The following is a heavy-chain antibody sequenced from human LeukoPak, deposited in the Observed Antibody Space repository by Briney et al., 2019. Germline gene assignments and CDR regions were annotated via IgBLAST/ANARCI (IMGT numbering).Heavy chain of an antibody. CDR2: ISGYNGNT. D-gene: IGHD2-8*01. CDR3: ATRSMLDFDY. CDR1: GYTFTSYG. Sequence: ASVKVSCKASGYTFTSYGISWVRQAPGQGLEWMGWISGYNGNTNYVEKFQGRVTMTEDTSTDTAYMELSSLRSEDTAVYYCATRSMLDFDYWGQGTLVTVSS. J-gene: IGHJ4*02. V-gene: IGHV1-18*01.